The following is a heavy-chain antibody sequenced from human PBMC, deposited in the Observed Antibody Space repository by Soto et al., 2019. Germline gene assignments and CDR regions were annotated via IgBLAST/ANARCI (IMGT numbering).Heavy chain of an antibody. CDR2: INSDGSST. Sequence: EVQLVESGGGLVQPGGSLRLSCAASGFTFSVYWMHWVRQAPGKGLVWVSRINSDGSSTTYADSVKGRFTISRDNAKNTLYLQMNSLRAEDTAVYYCAREGSGCYESMDVWGQGTTVTVSS. V-gene: IGHV3-74*01. J-gene: IGHJ6*02. CDR1: GFTFSVYW. D-gene: IGHD6-19*01. CDR3: AREGSGCYESMDV.